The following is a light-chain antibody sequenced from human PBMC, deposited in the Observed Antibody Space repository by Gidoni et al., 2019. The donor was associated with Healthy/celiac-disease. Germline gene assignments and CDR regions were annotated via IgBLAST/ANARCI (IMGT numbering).Light chain of an antibody. CDR2: GAA. CDR3: QQYNNWHLT. CDR1: QSVSSN. Sequence: EIVMTQPPATLSVSPGERATLTCRATQSVSSNLAWYQQKPGQAPRLLIYGAATRATGSPARFSGSGSGTEFTLTISSLQSEDFAVYYCQQYNNWHLTFGGGTKVEIK. J-gene: IGKJ4*01. V-gene: IGKV3-15*01.